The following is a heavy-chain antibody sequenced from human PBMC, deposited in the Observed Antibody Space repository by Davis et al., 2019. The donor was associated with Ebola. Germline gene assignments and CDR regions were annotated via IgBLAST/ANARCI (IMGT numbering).Heavy chain of an antibody. CDR2: ISGYNGNT. J-gene: IGHJ4*02. D-gene: IGHD3-3*01. Sequence: AASVKVSCKASGYTFTSYSFIWVRQAPGQGLEWMGWISGYNGNTKYAQKLQGRVTMTTDTSTTTAYMELRSLRSDDTAVYYCARDRGTVFGVLITPLDYWGQGTLVTVSS. CDR3: ARDRGTVFGVLITPLDY. CDR1: GYTFTSYS. V-gene: IGHV1-18*04.